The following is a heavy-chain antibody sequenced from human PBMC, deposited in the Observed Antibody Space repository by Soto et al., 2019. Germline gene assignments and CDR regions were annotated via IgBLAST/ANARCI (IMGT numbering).Heavy chain of an antibody. CDR3: TRDRNGGNPFDY. J-gene: IGHJ4*02. CDR2: INSGTGYR. V-gene: IGHV1-3*01. Sequence: QVQFVQSGAEVKKPGASVRLSCKPSGFTLPNYSVQWVRQAAGQGLQWLGWINSGTGYRESSRKLQSRLTLSMDNSASTFYMDLTSLTPEDTAVYFCTRDRNGGNPFDYWGQGALVTVSS. CDR1: GFTLPNYS. D-gene: IGHD2-8*01.